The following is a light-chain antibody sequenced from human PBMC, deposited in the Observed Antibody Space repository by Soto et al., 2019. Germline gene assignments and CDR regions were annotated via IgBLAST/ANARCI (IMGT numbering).Light chain of an antibody. CDR3: CSYAGGVI. CDR1: SSDVGSYNL. J-gene: IGLJ2*01. CDR2: EVT. Sequence: QSALTQPASVSGSPGQSITISCTGTSSDVGSYNLVSWYQQYPGKAPKLMIYEVTKRPSGVSDRFSGSKSGNTASLTISGLQAEDEADYYRCSYAGGVIFGGGTKVTVL. V-gene: IGLV2-23*02.